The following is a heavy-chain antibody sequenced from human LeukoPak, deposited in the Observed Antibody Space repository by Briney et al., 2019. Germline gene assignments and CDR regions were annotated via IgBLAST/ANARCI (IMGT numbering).Heavy chain of an antibody. CDR2: IIISDGRT. CDR3: AKDRDVWGSLLDY. Sequence: PGGSLRLSCTASGFTFSRSAMTWVRQAPGKGLEWLSSIIISDGRTYYSDPVKGRVTISRDISKNTLYLQMISLRAEDTAVYYCAKDRDVWGSLLDYWGQGTLVTVSS. J-gene: IGHJ4*02. CDR1: GFTFSRSA. D-gene: IGHD3-16*01. V-gene: IGHV3-23*01.